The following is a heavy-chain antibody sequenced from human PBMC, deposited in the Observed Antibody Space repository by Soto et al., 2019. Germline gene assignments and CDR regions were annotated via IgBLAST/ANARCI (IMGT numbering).Heavy chain of an antibody. CDR2: IYYSGST. CDR1: GGSISSYY. Sequence: PSETLSLTCTVSGGSISSYYWSWIRQPPGKGLEWIGYIYYSGSTNYNPSLKSRVTISVDTSKNQFSPKLSSVTAADTAVYYCARGWGRIFDYWGQGTLVTVSS. D-gene: IGHD7-27*01. V-gene: IGHV4-59*01. J-gene: IGHJ4*02. CDR3: ARGWGRIFDY.